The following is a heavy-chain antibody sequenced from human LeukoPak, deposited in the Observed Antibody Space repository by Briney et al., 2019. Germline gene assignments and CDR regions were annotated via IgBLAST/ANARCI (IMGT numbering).Heavy chain of an antibody. D-gene: IGHD7-27*01. J-gene: IGHJ5*02. CDR1: GGTFSTYA. CDR3: ARNRASLNWDNWFDP. Sequence: SVKVSCKASGGTFSTYAINWVRQAPGQGLEWMGRIIPILGIANYAQKFQGRVTITADKSTSTAYMELSSLRSEDTAVYYCARNRASLNWDNWFDPWGQGTLVTVSS. CDR2: IIPILGIA. V-gene: IGHV1-69*04.